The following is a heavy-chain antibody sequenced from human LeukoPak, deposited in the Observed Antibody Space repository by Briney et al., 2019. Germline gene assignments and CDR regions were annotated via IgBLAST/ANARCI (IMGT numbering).Heavy chain of an antibody. CDR1: GGSFSGYY. D-gene: IGHD3-10*01. J-gene: IGHJ6*02. V-gene: IGHV4-59*10. CDR3: ARIRADPPRFSLNYYYYGMDV. Sequence: SETLSLTCAVYGGSFSGYYWSWIRQPAGKGLEWIGRIYTSGSTNYNPSLKSRVTMSVDTSKNQFSLKLSSVTAADTAVYYCARIRADPPRFSLNYYYYGMDVWGQGTTVTVSS. CDR2: IYTSGST.